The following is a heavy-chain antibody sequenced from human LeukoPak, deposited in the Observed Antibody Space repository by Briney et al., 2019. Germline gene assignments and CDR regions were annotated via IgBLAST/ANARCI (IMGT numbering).Heavy chain of an antibody. J-gene: IGHJ4*02. V-gene: IGHV4-34*01. CDR1: GGSFSGYY. CDR3: ARSYRCDSSGWYY. D-gene: IGHD6-19*01. Sequence: PSETLSLTCAVYGGSFSGYYWSWIRQPPGKGLEWIGEINHSGSTNYNPSLKSRVTISVDTSKNQFSLKLSSVTAADTAVYYCARSYRCDSSGWYYWGQGTLVTVSS. CDR2: INHSGST.